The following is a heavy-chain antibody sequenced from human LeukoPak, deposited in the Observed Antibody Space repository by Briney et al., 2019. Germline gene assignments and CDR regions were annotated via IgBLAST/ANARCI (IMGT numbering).Heavy chain of an antibody. Sequence: GASVKVSCKASGYTFTRHYMHWVRQAPGQGLEWMAIINPSGGSTIYAQKFQGRVTMTRDTSTSTVYMELSSLRSEDTAVYYCARVLGGLAFRTFDYWGQGTLVTVSS. CDR3: ARVLGGLAFRTFDY. J-gene: IGHJ4*02. D-gene: IGHD3-16*01. CDR1: GYTFTRHY. V-gene: IGHV1-46*01. CDR2: INPSGGST.